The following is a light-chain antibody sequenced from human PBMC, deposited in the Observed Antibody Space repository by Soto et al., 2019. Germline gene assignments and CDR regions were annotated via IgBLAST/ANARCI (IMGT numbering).Light chain of an antibody. Sequence: EIVLAQSPATLSLSPGERATLSCRASQSVSSYLAWYQQKPGQAPRLLIYDASNRATGIPARFSGSGSGTDFTLTISSLEPEDFAVYYCQQRPAFTSGPGTKVDI. CDR2: DAS. CDR1: QSVSSY. J-gene: IGKJ3*01. V-gene: IGKV3-11*01. CDR3: QQRPAFT.